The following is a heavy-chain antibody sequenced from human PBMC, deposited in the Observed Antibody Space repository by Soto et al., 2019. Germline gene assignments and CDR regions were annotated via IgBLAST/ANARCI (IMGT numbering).Heavy chain of an antibody. CDR1: GGSISSGGYY. V-gene: IGHV4-31*03. CDR3: ARSSRGRKAVAGTLFDY. J-gene: IGHJ4*02. CDR2: IYYSGST. D-gene: IGHD6-19*01. Sequence: TLSLTCTVSGGSISSGGYYWSWIRQHPGKGLEWIGYIYYSGSTYYNPSLKSRVTISVDTSKNQFSLKLSSVTAADTAVYYCARSSRGRKAVAGTLFDYWGQGTLVTVSS.